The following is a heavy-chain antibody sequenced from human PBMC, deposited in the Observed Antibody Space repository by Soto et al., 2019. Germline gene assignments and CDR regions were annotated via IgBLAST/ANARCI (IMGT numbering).Heavy chain of an antibody. CDR2: IKSKTDGGTT. D-gene: IGHD6-13*01. CDR3: AKDGAAGSVLDV. V-gene: IGHV3-15*07. Sequence: PGGSLRLSCAASGFTFSNAWMNWVRQAPGKGLEWVGRIKSKTDGGTTDYAAPVKGRFTISRDDSKNTLYLQMNNLRVEDTAVYYCAKDGAAGSVLDVWGQGTTVTVSS. J-gene: IGHJ6*02. CDR1: GFTFSNAW.